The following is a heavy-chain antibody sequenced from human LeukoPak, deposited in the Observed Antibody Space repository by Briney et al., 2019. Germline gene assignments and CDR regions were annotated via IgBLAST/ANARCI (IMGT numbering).Heavy chain of an antibody. D-gene: IGHD6-19*01. CDR1: GGSISSSSYY. CDR2: IYYSGST. J-gene: IGHJ4*02. V-gene: IGHV4-39*07. CDR3: ARNTAQWLHDY. Sequence: SETLSLTCTVSGGSISSSSYYWGWIRQPPGKGLEWIGSIYYSGSTYYNPSLKSRVTISVDTSKNQFSLKLSSVTAADTAVYYCARNTAQWLHDYWGQGTLVTVSS.